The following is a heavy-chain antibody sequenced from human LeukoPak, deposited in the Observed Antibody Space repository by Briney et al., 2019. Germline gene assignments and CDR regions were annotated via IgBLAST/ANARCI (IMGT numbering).Heavy chain of an antibody. V-gene: IGHV1-2*02. CDR1: GYTFAGYY. J-gene: IGHJ5*02. Sequence: ASVKVSCKASGYTFAGYYMHWVRQAPGQGLEWTGWINPSGGGTNYAQKFQGRVTMTRGTSISTAYMELSRLRSDDTAVYYCARVGTTVTSHGWFDPWGQGTQVTVSS. D-gene: IGHD4-17*01. CDR3: ARVGTTVTSHGWFDP. CDR2: INPSGGGT.